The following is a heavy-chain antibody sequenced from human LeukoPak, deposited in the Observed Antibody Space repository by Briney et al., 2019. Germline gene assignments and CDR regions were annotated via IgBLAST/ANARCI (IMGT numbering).Heavy chain of an antibody. D-gene: IGHD2-2*01. CDR1: GGSISSYY. CDR3: ANKYCSSTSCAIGLVDC. Sequence: SETLSLTCTVSGGSISSYYWSWIRQPPGKGLEWIGYIYYSGSTNYNPSLKSRVTISVDTSKNQFSLQLSSVTAADTAVYYCANKYCSSTSCAIGLVDCWGQGTLVTVSS. J-gene: IGHJ4*02. V-gene: IGHV4-59*08. CDR2: IYYSGST.